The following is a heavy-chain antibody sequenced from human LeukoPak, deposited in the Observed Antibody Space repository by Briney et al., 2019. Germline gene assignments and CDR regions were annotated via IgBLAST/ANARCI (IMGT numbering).Heavy chain of an antibody. CDR3: AREILGEFGLDY. D-gene: IGHD3-3*01. Sequence: GGSLRLSCAASGFTFSSYSMNWVRQAPGKGLEWFSSTSGSSDFIYYADSVKGRFTISRDNAKNSLYLQMHSLRAEDTAVYFCAREILGEFGLDYWGQGALVTVSS. J-gene: IGHJ4*02. CDR1: GFTFSSYS. V-gene: IGHV3-21*01. CDR2: TSGSSDFI.